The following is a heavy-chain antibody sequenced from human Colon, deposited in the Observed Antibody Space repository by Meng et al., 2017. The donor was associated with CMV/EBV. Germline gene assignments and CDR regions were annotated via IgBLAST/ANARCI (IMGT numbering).Heavy chain of an antibody. V-gene: IGHV4-59*11. Sequence: SETLSLTCSVSGDSTRSHYWSWIRQPPGRRLEWIGHVFHSGTFHYSPSLKSRVTISVDTSKNRVSLKLTSVTAADTAVYYCARAARDRIHYYGSGSYFDSWGQGTLVTVSS. CDR3: ARAARDRIHYYGSGSYFDS. J-gene: IGHJ4*02. D-gene: IGHD3-10*01. CDR2: VFHSGTF. CDR1: GDSTRSHY.